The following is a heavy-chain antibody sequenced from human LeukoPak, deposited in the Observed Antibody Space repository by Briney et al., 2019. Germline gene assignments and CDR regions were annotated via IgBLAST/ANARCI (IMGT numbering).Heavy chain of an antibody. CDR2: ISSSSSYI. Sequence: GGSLRLSCAASGFTFSSYSMNRVRQAPGKGLKWVSSISSSSSYIYYADSVKGRFTISRDNAKNSLYLQMNSLRAEDTAVYYCARDHVIAVAPDAFDIWGQGTMVTVSS. V-gene: IGHV3-21*01. CDR3: ARDHVIAVAPDAFDI. D-gene: IGHD6-19*01. CDR1: GFTFSSYS. J-gene: IGHJ3*02.